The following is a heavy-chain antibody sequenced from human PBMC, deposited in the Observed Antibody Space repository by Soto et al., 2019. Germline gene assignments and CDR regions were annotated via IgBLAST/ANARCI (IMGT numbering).Heavy chain of an antibody. CDR3: ARDQSDWNDAFDI. CDR1: GYTFTSYG. V-gene: IGHV1-18*01. J-gene: IGHJ3*02. D-gene: IGHD1-1*01. Sequence: ASVKVSCKASGYTFTSYGISWVRQAPGQGLEWMGWISAYNGNTNYAQKLQGRVTMTTDTSRSTAYMELRSLRSDAPAVYYCARDQSDWNDAFDIWGQGTMVTVSS. CDR2: ISAYNGNT.